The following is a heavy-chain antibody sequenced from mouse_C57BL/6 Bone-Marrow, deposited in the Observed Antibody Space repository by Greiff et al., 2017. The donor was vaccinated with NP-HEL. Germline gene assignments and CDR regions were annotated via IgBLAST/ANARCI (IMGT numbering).Heavy chain of an antibody. J-gene: IGHJ4*01. D-gene: IGHD2-4*01. V-gene: IGHV1-50*01. CDR2: IDPSDSYT. CDR1: GYTFTSYW. CDR3: ARSSDYDGGYAMDY. Sequence: VQLQQPGAELVKPGASVKLSCKASGYTFTSYWMQWVKQRPGQGLEWIGEIDPSDSYTNYNQKFKGKATLTVDTSSSTAYMQRSSLTSEDSAVYYCARSSDYDGGYAMDYWGQGTSVTVSS.